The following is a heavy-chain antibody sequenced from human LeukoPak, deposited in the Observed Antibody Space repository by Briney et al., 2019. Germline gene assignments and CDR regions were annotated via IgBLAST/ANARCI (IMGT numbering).Heavy chain of an antibody. Sequence: GGSLRLSCAASGFTFSNYWMNWVRQAPGKGLEWVSYISSSSSTIYYADSVKDRFTISRDNAKNSLYLQMNSLRAEDTAVYYCARDAPSCSSTSCYKDEYYFDYWGQGTLVTVSS. CDR3: ARDAPSCSSTSCYKDEYYFDY. J-gene: IGHJ4*02. CDR2: ISSSSSTI. CDR1: GFTFSNYW. D-gene: IGHD2-2*01. V-gene: IGHV3-48*04.